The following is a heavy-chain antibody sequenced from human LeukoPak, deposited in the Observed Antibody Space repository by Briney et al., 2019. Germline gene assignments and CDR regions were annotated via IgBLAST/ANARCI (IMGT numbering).Heavy chain of an antibody. CDR1: GFTFSSYG. CDR3: ARGGYDSSDYFNY. CDR2: IWYDGSKK. J-gene: IGHJ4*02. D-gene: IGHD3-22*01. V-gene: IGHV3-30*02. Sequence: PGGSLRLSCAASGFTFSSYGLHWVRQAPGKGLEWVALIWYDGSKKYYADSVKGRFTISRDNSKNTLYLQMNSLRAEDTAVYYCARGGYDSSDYFNYWGQGTLVTVSS.